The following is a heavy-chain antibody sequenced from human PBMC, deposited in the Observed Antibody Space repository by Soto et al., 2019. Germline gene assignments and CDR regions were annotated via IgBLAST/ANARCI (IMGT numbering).Heavy chain of an antibody. V-gene: IGHV2-5*02. CDR3: AHIQLRHFAWLPLAYHY. J-gene: IGHJ4*02. CDR2: IYWDDDK. Sequence: QITLKESGPTLVKPTQTLTLTCTFSGISLNTSAVGVGWIRQPPGKALEWLALIYWDDDKRYSPSLKSRLTITTDYSKNHVGLTKTNMHPEDTTTCYSAHIQLRHFAWLPLAYHYWGQGTLVTVSS. CDR1: GISLNTSAVG. D-gene: IGHD3-9*01.